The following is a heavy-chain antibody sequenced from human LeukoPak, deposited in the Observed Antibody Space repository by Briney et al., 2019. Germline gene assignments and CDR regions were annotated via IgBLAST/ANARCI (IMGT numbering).Heavy chain of an antibody. J-gene: IGHJ6*02. CDR1: GFTFSSYS. CDR2: ISSSSSYI. D-gene: IGHD3-10*01. Sequence: GGSLRLSCAASGFTFSSYSMNWVRQAPGKGLEWVSSISSSSSYIYYADSVKGRFTISRDNAKNSLYLQMNSLRAEDTAVYYCASRSTRFGELLYYYYGMDDWGQGTTVTVSS. V-gene: IGHV3-21*01. CDR3: ASRSTRFGELLYYYYGMDD.